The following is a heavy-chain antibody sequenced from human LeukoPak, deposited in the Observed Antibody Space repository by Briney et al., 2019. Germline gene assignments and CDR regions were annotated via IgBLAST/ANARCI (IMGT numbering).Heavy chain of an antibody. D-gene: IGHD2-15*01. CDR3: AREGYCSGGSCYYYYYGMDV. CDR1: GYTFTSYG. CDR2: ISAYNGNT. J-gene: IGHJ6*02. V-gene: IGHV1-18*01. Sequence: ASVKVSCKASGYTFTSYGISWVRQAPGQGLEWMGWISAYNGNTNYAQKLQGRVTMTTDTSTSTAYMELRSLRSDDTAVYYCAREGYCSGGSCYYYYYGMDVWGQGTTVTVSS.